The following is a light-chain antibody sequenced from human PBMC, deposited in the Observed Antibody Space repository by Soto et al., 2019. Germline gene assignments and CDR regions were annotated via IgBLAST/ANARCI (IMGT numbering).Light chain of an antibody. CDR1: QSVSSSY. J-gene: IGKJ5*01. CDR3: QQYNNWPPNT. CDR2: GAS. V-gene: IGKV3-20*01. Sequence: EIVLRQSPGTLSLSPGERATLSCRASQSVSSSYLAWYQQKPGQAPRLLIYGASSRATGIPDRFSGSGSGTDFTLTISRLEPEDFAVYYCQQYNNWPPNTFGQGTRLEI.